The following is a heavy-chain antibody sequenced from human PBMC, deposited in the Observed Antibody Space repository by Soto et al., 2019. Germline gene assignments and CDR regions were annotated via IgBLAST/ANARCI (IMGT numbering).Heavy chain of an antibody. CDR1: GFTFSSYA. CDR2: ISNDGSNK. Sequence: QVQLVESGGGVVQPGRSLRLSCAASGFTFSSYAMHWVRQAPGKGLEWVAVISNDGSNKYYADSVKGRFTISRDNSKNTLYLQMNSLRAEDTAVYYCAREEPSVEGAYDYWGQGTLVTVSS. CDR3: AREEPSVEGAYDY. V-gene: IGHV3-30-3*01. D-gene: IGHD1-26*01. J-gene: IGHJ4*02.